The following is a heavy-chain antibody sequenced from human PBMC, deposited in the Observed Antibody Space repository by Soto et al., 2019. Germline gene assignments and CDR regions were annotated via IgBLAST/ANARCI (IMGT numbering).Heavy chain of an antibody. J-gene: IGHJ5*02. Sequence: PGESLKISCKGSGYSFTNYWIGWVRQMPGKGLEWMGTIYLGDSDTRYSPSFQGRVTISADKSISAAYLQWGSLKASDTAMYYYARANLWNACFFAINSFGPWGRGTLVTV. CDR3: ARANLWNACFFAINSFGP. D-gene: IGHD1-1*01. V-gene: IGHV5-51*01. CDR1: GYSFTNYW. CDR2: IYLGDSDT.